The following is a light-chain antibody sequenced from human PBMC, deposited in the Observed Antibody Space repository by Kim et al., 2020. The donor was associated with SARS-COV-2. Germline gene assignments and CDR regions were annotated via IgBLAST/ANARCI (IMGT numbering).Light chain of an antibody. Sequence: ASVGDRVTISCRASQGISISLNWYQQRPGNAPKLLIYAASSLQSWVPSRFSGSGSGTDFTLTISSLQPEDFATYYCQQSHSNPLTFGGGTKVDIK. J-gene: IGKJ4*01. CDR1: QGISIS. CDR2: AAS. CDR3: QQSHSNPLT. V-gene: IGKV1-39*01.